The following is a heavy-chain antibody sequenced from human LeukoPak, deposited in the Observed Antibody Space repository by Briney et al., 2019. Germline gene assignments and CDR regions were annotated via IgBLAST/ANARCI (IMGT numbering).Heavy chain of an antibody. J-gene: IGHJ4*02. CDR1: GGTFSSYA. V-gene: IGHV1-69*13. D-gene: IGHD5-24*01. Sequence: ASVKVSCKASGGTFSSYAISWVRPAPGQGLEWMGGIIPIFGTANYAQKFQGRVTITADESTSTAYMELSSLRSEYTAVYYCARGRLKNGYNYFGHFDYWGQGTLVTVSS. CDR2: IIPIFGTA. CDR3: ARGRLKNGYNYFGHFDY.